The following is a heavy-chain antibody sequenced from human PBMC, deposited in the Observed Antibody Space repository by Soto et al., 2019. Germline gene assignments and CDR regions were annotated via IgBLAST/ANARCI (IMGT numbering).Heavy chain of an antibody. CDR3: ARLFTPPLYYDILTGYPTHYFDY. CDR1: GGSISSSSYY. J-gene: IGHJ4*02. V-gene: IGHV4-39*01. D-gene: IGHD3-9*01. Sequence: SETLSLTCTVSGGSISSSSYYWGWIRQPPGKGLEWIGSIYYSGSTYYNPSLKSRVTISVDTSKNQFSLKLSSVTAADTAVYYCARLFTPPLYYDILTGYPTHYFDYWGQGTLVTVSS. CDR2: IYYSGST.